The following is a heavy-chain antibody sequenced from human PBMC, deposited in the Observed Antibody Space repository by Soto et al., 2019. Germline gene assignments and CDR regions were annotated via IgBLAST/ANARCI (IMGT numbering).Heavy chain of an antibody. Sequence: SGPTLANPTQTLTLTCPFCGFSVSTRGMCVSWIRQPPGKALEWLALIDSDDDKYYRTSLKPMLTSSNDTAKNQVVLTMTNMEPVDTATYYCAQIPARSSASPVDYYCYGMDVWGQGTTVTVSS. CDR3: AQIPARSSASPVDYYCYGMDV. D-gene: IGHD6-19*01. CDR1: GFSVSTRGMC. V-gene: IGHV2-70*01. CDR2: IDSDDDK. J-gene: IGHJ6*02.